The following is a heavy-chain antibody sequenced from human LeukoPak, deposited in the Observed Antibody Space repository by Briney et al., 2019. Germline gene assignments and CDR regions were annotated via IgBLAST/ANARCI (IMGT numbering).Heavy chain of an antibody. V-gene: IGHV3-30-3*01. D-gene: IGHD4-23*01. CDR2: ISYDGSNK. CDR1: GFTFSSYA. Sequence: GGSLRLSCAASGFTFSSYAMHWVRQAPGKGLEWVAVISYDGSNKYYADSVKGRFTISRDNSKNTLYLQMNSLRAEDTAVYYCAREGSGDYGGNVDYWGQGTLVTVSS. J-gene: IGHJ4*02. CDR3: AREGSGDYGGNVDY.